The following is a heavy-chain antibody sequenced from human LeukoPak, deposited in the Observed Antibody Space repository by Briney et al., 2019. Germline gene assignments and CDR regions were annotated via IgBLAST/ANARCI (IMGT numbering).Heavy chain of an antibody. J-gene: IGHJ4*02. CDR2: IYYSGST. CDR1: GGSFSGYY. D-gene: IGHD3-22*01. CDR3: ARHYYDSSGYYYVRY. V-gene: IGHV4-34*01. Sequence: SETLSLTCAVYGGSFSGYYWSWIRQPPGKGLEWIGSIYYSGSTYYNPSLKSRVTISVDTSKNQFSLKLSSVTAADTAVYYCARHYYDSSGYYYVRYWGQGTLVTVSS.